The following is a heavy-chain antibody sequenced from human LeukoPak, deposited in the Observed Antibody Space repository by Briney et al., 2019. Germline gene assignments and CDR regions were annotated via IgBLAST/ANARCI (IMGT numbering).Heavy chain of an antibody. J-gene: IGHJ4*02. D-gene: IGHD6-13*01. CDR1: GFTFSSYG. CDR3: AKGLDIAAALIPYFDY. CDR2: ISYDGSNK. Sequence: GGSLRLSCAASGFTFSSYGMHWVRQAPGKGLEWVAVISYDGSNKYYADSVKGRFTISRDNSKNTLYLQMNSLRAEDTAVYYCAKGLDIAAALIPYFDYWGQGTLVTVSS. V-gene: IGHV3-30*18.